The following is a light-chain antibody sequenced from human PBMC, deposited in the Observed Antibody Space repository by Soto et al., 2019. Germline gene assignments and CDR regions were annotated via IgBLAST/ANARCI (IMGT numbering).Light chain of an antibody. J-gene: IGKJ1*01. V-gene: IGKV3-20*01. Sequence: EIVLTQSPCTLSLSAGGRATLSCSASQSVTSPFLAWYQQKPGQAPRLLIYSTSGRATGIPDRFRGRGSGTDFTLTIRRLEPEDSAVYYCQQYGSSPRTFGQGTKVDIK. CDR3: QQYGSSPRT. CDR2: STS. CDR1: QSVTSPF.